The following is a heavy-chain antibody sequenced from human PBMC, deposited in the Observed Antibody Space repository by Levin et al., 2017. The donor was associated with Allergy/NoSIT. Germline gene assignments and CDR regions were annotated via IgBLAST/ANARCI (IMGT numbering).Heavy chain of an antibody. V-gene: IGHV4-31*03. CDR3: ARDIKAPEYSSSRGFYYYYYMDV. J-gene: IGHJ6*03. Sequence: SETLSLTCTVSGGSISSGGYYWSWIRQHPGKGLEWIGYIYYSGSTYYNPSLKSRVTISVDTSKNQFSLKLSSVTAADTAVYYCARDIKAPEYSSSRGFYYYYYMDVWGKGTTVTVSS. D-gene: IGHD6-6*01. CDR2: IYYSGST. CDR1: GGSISSGGYY.